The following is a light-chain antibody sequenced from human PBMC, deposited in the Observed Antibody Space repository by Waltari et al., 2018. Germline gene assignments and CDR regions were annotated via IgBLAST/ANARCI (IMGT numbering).Light chain of an antibody. Sequence: QSALTQPASVSGSPGQSITVSCTGISYDVGIHNFASWYQHHPGKAPKVVIYDVSYRPSVVSDRFSGSKSGNTASLTISGLQAEDEADYYCSSYTSNNAVFGGGTKLTVL. J-gene: IGLJ3*02. CDR3: SSYTSNNAV. CDR2: DVS. V-gene: IGLV2-14*03. CDR1: SYDVGIHNF.